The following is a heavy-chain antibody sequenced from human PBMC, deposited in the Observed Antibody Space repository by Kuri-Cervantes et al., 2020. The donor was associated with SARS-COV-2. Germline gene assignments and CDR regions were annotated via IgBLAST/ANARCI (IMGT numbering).Heavy chain of an antibody. J-gene: IGHJ4*02. Sequence: GESLKISCAASGFTFSSYSMNWVRQAPGKGLEWVSSISSSSSYIYYADSVKGRFTISRDNAKNSLYLQMNSLRAEDTAVYYCARERETGCSTSCSYYLDYWGQGTLVTVSS. CDR1: GFTFSSYS. CDR2: ISSSSSYI. CDR3: ARERETGCSTSCSYYLDY. V-gene: IGHV3-21*01. D-gene: IGHD2-2*01.